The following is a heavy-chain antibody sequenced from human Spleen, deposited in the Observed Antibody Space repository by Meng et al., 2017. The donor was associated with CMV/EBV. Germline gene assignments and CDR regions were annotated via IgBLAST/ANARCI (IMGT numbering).Heavy chain of an antibody. CDR3: AVGVGAYFEY. D-gene: IGHD1-26*01. CDR1: GFSFNEFG. CDR2: ISFDGSDK. V-gene: IGHV3-30*02. J-gene: IGHJ4*02. Sequence: GGSLRLSCATSGFSFNEFGMHWVRQAPGKGLEWVALISFDGSDKYYGDFVKGRFTVSRDDSRNTVYLEMNSLRLEDTAVYYCAVGVGAYFEYLGQGTLVTVSS.